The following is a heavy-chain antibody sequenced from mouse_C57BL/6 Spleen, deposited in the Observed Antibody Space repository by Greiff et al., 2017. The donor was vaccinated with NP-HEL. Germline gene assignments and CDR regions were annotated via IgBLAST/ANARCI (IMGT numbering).Heavy chain of an antibody. CDR1: GFNIKDDY. J-gene: IGHJ1*03. Sequence: VQLKESGAELVRPGASVKLSCTASGFNIKDDYMHWVKQRPEQGLEWIGWIDPENGDTEYASKFQGKATITADTSSNTAYLQLSSLTSEDTAVYYCTTGNYGNFHWYFDVWGTGTTVTVSS. CDR2: IDPENGDT. D-gene: IGHD2-1*01. V-gene: IGHV14-4*01. CDR3: TTGNYGNFHWYFDV.